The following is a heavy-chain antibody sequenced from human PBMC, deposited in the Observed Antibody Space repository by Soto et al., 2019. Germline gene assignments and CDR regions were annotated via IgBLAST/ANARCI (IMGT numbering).Heavy chain of an antibody. CDR1: GFTFSSYW. D-gene: IGHD3-16*01. Sequence: GGSLRLSCAASGFTFSSYWMSWVRQAPGKGLEWVANIKQDGSEKYYVDSVKGRFTISRDNAKNSLYLQMNSLRAEDTAVYYCARDPSFGGNDAFDIWGQGTMVTVSS. CDR2: IKQDGSEK. J-gene: IGHJ3*02. V-gene: IGHV3-7*01. CDR3: ARDPSFGGNDAFDI.